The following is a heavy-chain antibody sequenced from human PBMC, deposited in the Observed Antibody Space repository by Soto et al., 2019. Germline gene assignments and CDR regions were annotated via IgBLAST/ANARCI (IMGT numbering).Heavy chain of an antibody. CDR1: GGSISSGGYS. V-gene: IGHV4-30-2*01. D-gene: IGHD3-10*01. CDR3: ARGKGSGSYLAGYERHPSLGAFDY. Sequence: PSETLSLTCAVSGGSISSGGYSWSWIRQPPGKGLEWIGYIYHSGSTYYNPSLKSRVTTSVDRSKNQFSLKLSSVTAADTAVYYCARGKGSGSYLAGYERHPSLGAFDYWGQGTLVTVSS. CDR2: IYHSGST. J-gene: IGHJ4*02.